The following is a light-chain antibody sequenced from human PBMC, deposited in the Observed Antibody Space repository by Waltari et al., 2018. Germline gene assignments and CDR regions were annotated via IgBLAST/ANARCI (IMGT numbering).Light chain of an antibody. CDR3: QQFKTYPLT. J-gene: IGKJ5*01. CDR2: AAL. V-gene: IGKV1-9*01. Sequence: IQLTQSPSSLSASVGDRVTITCRASQDISSYLAWYQQTPGKAPNRLMYAALTLQSGFPSRFSGSRSGTDFSLTIISLQPEDLATDYCQQFKTYPLTFGQGTRLEIK. CDR1: QDISSY.